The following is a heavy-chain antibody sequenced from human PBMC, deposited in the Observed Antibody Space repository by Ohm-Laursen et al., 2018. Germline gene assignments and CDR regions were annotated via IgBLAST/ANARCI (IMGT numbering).Heavy chain of an antibody. Sequence: SLRLSCSASGFTFSSYSMNWVRQAPGKGLEWVANIKQDGSEKNYVDSVKGRFTITRDNANNSLHLQMNSLRAEDTAVYYCARDSSGSFYYYYGMDVWGQGTTVTVSS. CDR3: ARDSSGSFYYYYGMDV. V-gene: IGHV3-7*01. CDR1: GFTFSSYS. J-gene: IGHJ6*02. CDR2: IKQDGSEK. D-gene: IGHD3-22*01.